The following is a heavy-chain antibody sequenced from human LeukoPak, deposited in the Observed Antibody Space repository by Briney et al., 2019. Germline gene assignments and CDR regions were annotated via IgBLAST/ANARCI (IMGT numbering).Heavy chain of an antibody. CDR3: ARIGYSSSSFDY. Sequence: PLGSLRLSCGASGFIFSHYWMSWVRQAPGKGLEWVANIKQDGSVKYYVDSLKGRFTISRDNARNSVYLQMNSLRAEDTAVYYCARIGYSSSSFDYWGQGTLVTVSS. V-gene: IGHV3-7*01. J-gene: IGHJ4*02. CDR2: IKQDGSVK. CDR1: GFIFSHYW. D-gene: IGHD6-6*01.